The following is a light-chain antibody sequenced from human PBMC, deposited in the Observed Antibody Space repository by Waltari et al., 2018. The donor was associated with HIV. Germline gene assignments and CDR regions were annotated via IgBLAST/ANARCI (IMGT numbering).Light chain of an antibody. V-gene: IGKV1-39*01. CDR1: QNIGNN. J-gene: IGKJ1*01. CDR3: QQSHSRPLT. Sequence: IQMPQPPSSLSPSVGDRVPITCRASQNIGNNVIWYQQKPGKAPKLLIYASSRLQNGVPSRFSGSGSATHFTLTISSLQPEDFATYHCQQSHSRPLTFGQGTKVEI. CDR2: ASS.